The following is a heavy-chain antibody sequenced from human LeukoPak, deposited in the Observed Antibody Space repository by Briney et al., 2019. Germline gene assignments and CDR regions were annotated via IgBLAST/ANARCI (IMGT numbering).Heavy chain of an antibody. CDR1: GFTFSSYG. J-gene: IGHJ3*02. V-gene: IGHV3-30*18. CDR2: ISYDGSNK. D-gene: IGHD5-18*01. Sequence: RSLRLSCAASGFTFSSYGMHWVRQAPGKGLEWVAVISYDGSNKYYADSVKGRFTISRDNSKNTLYLQMNSLRAEDTAVYYCAKQFRPDTAMVEDASDIWGQGTMVTVSS. CDR3: AKQFRPDTAMVEDASDI.